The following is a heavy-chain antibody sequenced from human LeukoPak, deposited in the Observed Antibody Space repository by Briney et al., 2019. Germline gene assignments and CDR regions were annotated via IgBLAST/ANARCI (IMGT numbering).Heavy chain of an antibody. Sequence: SVKVSCKASGGTFSSYAISWVRQAPGQGLEWMGGIIPIFGTANYAQKFQGRVTITADKSTSTAYMELSSLRSEDTAVYYCASRYSYGYGAFDIWGQGTMVAVSS. CDR1: GGTFSSYA. CDR3: ASRYSYGYGAFDI. V-gene: IGHV1-69*06. CDR2: IIPIFGTA. J-gene: IGHJ3*02. D-gene: IGHD5-18*01.